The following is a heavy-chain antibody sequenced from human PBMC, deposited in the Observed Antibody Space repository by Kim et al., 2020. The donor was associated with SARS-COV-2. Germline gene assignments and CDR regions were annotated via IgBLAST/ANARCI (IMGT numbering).Heavy chain of an antibody. CDR2: ISYDGSNK. Sequence: GGSLRLSCAASGFTFSSYGMHWVRQAPGKGLEWVAVISYDGSNKYYADSVKGRFTISRDNSKNTLYLQMNSLRAEDTAVYYCAKDLDIWGQGTMVTVSS. CDR3: AKDLDI. D-gene: IGHD1-1*01. V-gene: IGHV3-30*18. J-gene: IGHJ3*02. CDR1: GFTFSSYG.